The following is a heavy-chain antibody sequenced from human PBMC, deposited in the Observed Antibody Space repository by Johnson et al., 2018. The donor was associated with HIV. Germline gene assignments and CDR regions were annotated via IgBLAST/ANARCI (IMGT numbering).Heavy chain of an antibody. CDR1: GFTFDDYG. V-gene: IGHV3-20*04. CDR3: VRGDYYDSTPGAFDI. CDR2: INWNGGST. D-gene: IGHD3-22*01. Sequence: VQLMESGGGVERPGGSLRLSCAASGFTFDDYGMSWVRQAPGKGPEWVSGINWNGGSTGYADSVKGRLTISRDNSKNTLYVQMNILRVEDTAVYYCVRGDYYDSTPGAFDIWGRGTMVTVSS. J-gene: IGHJ3*02.